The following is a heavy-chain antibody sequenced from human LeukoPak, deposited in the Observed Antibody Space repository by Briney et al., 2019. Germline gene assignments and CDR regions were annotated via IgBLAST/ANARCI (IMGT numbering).Heavy chain of an antibody. D-gene: IGHD6-13*01. CDR3: ARARSWDAFDI. V-gene: IGHV4-59*01. CDR1: GGSISSYY. Sequence: SETLSLTCTVSGGSISSYYWSWIRQPPGKGLEWIGYIYYSGSTNYNPSLTSRVTISVDTSKNQFSLKLSSVTAADTAVYYCARARSWDAFDIWGQGTMVTVSS. CDR2: IYYSGST. J-gene: IGHJ3*02.